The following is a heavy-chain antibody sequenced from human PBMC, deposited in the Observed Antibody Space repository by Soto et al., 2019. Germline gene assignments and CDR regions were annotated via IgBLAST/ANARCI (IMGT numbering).Heavy chain of an antibody. Sequence: SETLSLTCTVSGGSISSSSYYWGWIRQPPGKGLEWIGSIYYSGSTYYNPSLKSRVTISVDTSKNQFSLKLSSVTAADTAVYYCHTMVRGPYYYGMDVWDQGTTVTVSS. J-gene: IGHJ6*02. CDR3: HTMVRGPYYYGMDV. D-gene: IGHD3-10*01. CDR1: GGSISSSSYY. CDR2: IYYSGST. V-gene: IGHV4-39*01.